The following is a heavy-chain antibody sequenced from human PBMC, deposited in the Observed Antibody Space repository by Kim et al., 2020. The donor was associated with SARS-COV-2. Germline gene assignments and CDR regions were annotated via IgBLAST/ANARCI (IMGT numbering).Heavy chain of an antibody. Sequence: SETLSLTCAVYGGSFSGYYWSWIRQPPGKGLEWIGEINHSGSTNYNPSLKSRVTISVDTSKNQFSLKLSSVTADDTAVYYCARGPKYYDILTGYYPPHNWFDPWGQGTLVTVSS. CDR1: GGSFSGYY. V-gene: IGHV4-34*01. D-gene: IGHD3-9*01. CDR3: ARGPKYYDILTGYYPPHNWFDP. J-gene: IGHJ5*02. CDR2: INHSGST.